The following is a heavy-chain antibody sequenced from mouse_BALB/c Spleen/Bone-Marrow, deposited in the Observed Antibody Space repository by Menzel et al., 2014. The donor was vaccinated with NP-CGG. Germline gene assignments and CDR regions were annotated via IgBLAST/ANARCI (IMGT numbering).Heavy chain of an antibody. Sequence: VQLQQSGAELAKPGASLKMSCKASGYAFTSYWMHWVKQRPGQGLEWIGYINPSTDYTEYNQKFKDKATLTADKSSSTAFMQLSSLTSEDSAVYYCARRAYGGSYGFAYWGQGTLVTGSA. J-gene: IGHJ3*01. V-gene: IGHV1-7*01. CDR3: ARRAYGGSYGFAY. CDR2: INPSTDYT. D-gene: IGHD1-1*01. CDR1: GYAFTSYW.